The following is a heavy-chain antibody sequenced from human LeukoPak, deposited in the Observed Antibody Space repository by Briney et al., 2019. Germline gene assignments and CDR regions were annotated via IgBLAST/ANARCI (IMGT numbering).Heavy chain of an antibody. D-gene: IGHD3-9*01. CDR1: GYSFTSYW. V-gene: IGHV5-51*01. CDR3: ARQMAAYYDILTGYYAVHDAFDI. Sequence: GESLKISCKGSGYSFTSYWIGWVRQMPGKGLEWMGIIYPGDSDTRYSPSFQGQVTISADKSISTAYLQWSSLKASDTAMYCCARQMAAYYDILTGYYAVHDAFDIWGQGTMVTVSS. CDR2: IYPGDSDT. J-gene: IGHJ3*02.